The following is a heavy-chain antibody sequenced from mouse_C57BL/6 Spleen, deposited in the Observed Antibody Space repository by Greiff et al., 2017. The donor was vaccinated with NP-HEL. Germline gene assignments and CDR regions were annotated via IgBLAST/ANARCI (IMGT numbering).Heavy chain of an antibody. CDR1: GFNIKDDY. D-gene: IGHD2-3*01. J-gene: IGHJ3*01. CDR3: TPDGSAWFAY. CDR2: IDPENGDT. Sequence: EVQLQESGAELVRPGASVKLSCTASGFNIKDDYMHWVKQRPEQGLEWIGWIDPENGDTEYASKFQGKATITADTSSNTAYLQLSSLTSEDTAVYYCTPDGSAWFAYWGQGTLVTVSA. V-gene: IGHV14-4*01.